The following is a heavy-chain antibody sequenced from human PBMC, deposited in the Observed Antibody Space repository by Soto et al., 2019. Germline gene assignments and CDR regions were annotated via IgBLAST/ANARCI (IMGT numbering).Heavy chain of an antibody. CDR2: IYYSGST. J-gene: IGHJ5*02. CDR1: GGSISSSTYF. CDR3: ARHRSDFWFDP. D-gene: IGHD2-15*01. Sequence: QLQLQESGPGLVTPSETLSLTCTVSGGSISSSTYFWGWIRQPPGKGLEWIGSIYYSGSTYYNPSLKSRVTVSVDTSKNQFSLKLNSVTAADTVVYYCARHRSDFWFDPWGQGTLVTVSS. V-gene: IGHV4-39*01.